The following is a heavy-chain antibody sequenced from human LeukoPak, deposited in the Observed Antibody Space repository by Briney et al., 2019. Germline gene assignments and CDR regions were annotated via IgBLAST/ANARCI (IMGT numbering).Heavy chain of an antibody. Sequence: GGSLRLSCAASGFTFSSYEMNWVRQAPGKGLEWVSYISSSGTIIHYADSAKGRFTISRDNAKNSLYLQMSSLRAEDTAVYYCARCSGGNCYSGVDVWGQGTTVTVSS. D-gene: IGHD2-15*01. CDR3: ARCSGGNCYSGVDV. CDR1: GFTFSSYE. J-gene: IGHJ6*02. V-gene: IGHV3-48*03. CDR2: ISSSGTII.